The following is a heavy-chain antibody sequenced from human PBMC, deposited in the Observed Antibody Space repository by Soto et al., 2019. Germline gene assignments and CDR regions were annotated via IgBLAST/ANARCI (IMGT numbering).Heavy chain of an antibody. J-gene: IGHJ4*02. V-gene: IGHV1-2*02. Sequence: ASVKVSCKASGYTFTGYYMHWVRQAPGQGLEWMGWINPNSGGTNYAQKFQGRVTMTRDTSISTAYMELSRLRSDDTAVYYRAREGYCTNGVCYTSGYWGQGTLVTVSS. CDR2: INPNSGGT. CDR3: AREGYCTNGVCYTSGY. CDR1: GYTFTGYY. D-gene: IGHD2-8*01.